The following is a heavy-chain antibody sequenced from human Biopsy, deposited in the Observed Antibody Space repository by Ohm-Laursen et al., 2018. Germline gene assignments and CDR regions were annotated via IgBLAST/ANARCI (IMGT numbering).Heavy chain of an antibody. CDR1: GFSLSDVRMG. D-gene: IGHD3-3*01. CDR2: ISSSDAK. Sequence: ATQTLTLTCTVSGFSLSDVRMGVSWIRQTPEKALEWLAHISSSDAKSFSPSLQSRLSISKDASRSHVVLTMTNMDPIDTATYFCARMMGRLMESEGFDHWGQGARVTVS. CDR3: ARMMGRLMESEGFDH. J-gene: IGHJ5*02. V-gene: IGHV2-26*01.